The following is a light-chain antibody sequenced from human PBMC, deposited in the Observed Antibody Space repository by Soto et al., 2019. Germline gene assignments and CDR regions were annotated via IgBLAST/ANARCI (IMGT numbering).Light chain of an antibody. CDR1: SSNIGSNI. Sequence: QSVLTQPPSASGTPGQRVSITCSGSSSNIGSNIVNWYQQLPGRAPKLLIYRTNQRPSGVPDRFSASKSGTSASLAISGLQSEDEADYYCQSYDSSLSGPYVVFGGGTKLTVL. CDR2: RTN. CDR3: QSYDSSLSGPYVV. J-gene: IGLJ2*01. V-gene: IGLV1-44*01.